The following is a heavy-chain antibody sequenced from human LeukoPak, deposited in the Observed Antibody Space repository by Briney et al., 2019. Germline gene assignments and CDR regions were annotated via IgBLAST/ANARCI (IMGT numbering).Heavy chain of an antibody. J-gene: IGHJ4*02. CDR3: ARVRSWGYFDY. CDR1: GFTFSDYY. Sequence: GGSLRLSCAASGFTFSDYYMSWIRQAPGKGLECVSYISSSSSYTNYADSVKGRFTISRDNAKNSLYLQMNSLRAEDTAVYYCARVRSWGYFDYWGQGTLVTVSS. CDR2: ISSSSSYT. D-gene: IGHD1-26*01. V-gene: IGHV3-11*05.